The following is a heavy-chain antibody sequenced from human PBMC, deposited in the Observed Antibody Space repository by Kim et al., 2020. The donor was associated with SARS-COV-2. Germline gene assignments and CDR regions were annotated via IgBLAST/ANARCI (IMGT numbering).Heavy chain of an antibody. CDR3: ASLGYSSSWKDY. Sequence: YYNPSLQSRVPISVDTSKNQFSLKLSSVTAADTAVYYCASLGYSSSWKDYWGQGTLVTVSS. D-gene: IGHD6-13*01. V-gene: IGHV4-39*01. J-gene: IGHJ4*02.